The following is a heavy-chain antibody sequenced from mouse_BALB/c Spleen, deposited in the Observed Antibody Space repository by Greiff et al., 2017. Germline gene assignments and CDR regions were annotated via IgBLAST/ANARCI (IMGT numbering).Heavy chain of an antibody. CDR2: ISNLAYSI. CDR3: ASAYYGNSWFAY. Sequence: EVKLMESGGGLVQPGGSRKLSCAASGFTFSDYGMAWVRQAPGKGPEWVAFISNLAYSIYYADTVTGRFTISRENAKNTLYLEMSSLRSEDTAMYYCASAYYGNSWFAYWGQGTLVTVSA. D-gene: IGHD2-10*01. V-gene: IGHV5-15*02. CDR1: GFTFSDYG. J-gene: IGHJ3*01.